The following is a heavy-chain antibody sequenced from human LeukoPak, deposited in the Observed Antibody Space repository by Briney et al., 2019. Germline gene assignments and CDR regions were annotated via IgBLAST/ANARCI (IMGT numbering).Heavy chain of an antibody. D-gene: IGHD1-26*01. J-gene: IGHJ4*02. V-gene: IGHV4-59*01. CDR1: GGSISSYY. Sequence: PSETLSLTCTASGGSISSYYWSWIRQPPGKGLEWIGYIYYSGSTNYNPSLKSRVTISVDTSKNQFSLKLSSVTAADTAVYYCAREASWELGRVVDYWGQGTLVTVSS. CDR2: IYYSGST. CDR3: AREASWELGRVVDY.